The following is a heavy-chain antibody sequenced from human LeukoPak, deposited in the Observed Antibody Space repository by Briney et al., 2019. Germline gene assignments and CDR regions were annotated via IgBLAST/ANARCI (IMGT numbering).Heavy chain of an antibody. CDR2: IWYDGINK. D-gene: IGHD6-19*01. CDR1: GFTFSTYG. Sequence: PGRSLRLSCAASGFTFSTYGFHWVRQAPGKRLEWVALIWYDGINKYYADSVKGRFTISRDYSKNTLYLQMNSLRAEDTAVYYCATGSEYSTGWVEDWGRGTLVTVSS. CDR3: ATGSEYSTGWVED. J-gene: IGHJ4*02. V-gene: IGHV3-33*01.